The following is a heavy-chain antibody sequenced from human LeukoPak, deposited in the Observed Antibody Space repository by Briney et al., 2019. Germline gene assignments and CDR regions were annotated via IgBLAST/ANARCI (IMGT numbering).Heavy chain of an antibody. D-gene: IGHD4-23*01. CDR3: ARDPRDGGNSASFDY. Sequence: ASVKVSCTASGYTFSSYYMHWVRQAPGQGLEWMGIINHSGGSTSYAKKVQGRVTITRDTSTSTVYMEMSSLRAEDTAVYYCARDPRDGGNSASFDYWGQGTLVTVSS. CDR2: INHSGGST. J-gene: IGHJ4*02. V-gene: IGHV1-46*01. CDR1: GYTFSSYY.